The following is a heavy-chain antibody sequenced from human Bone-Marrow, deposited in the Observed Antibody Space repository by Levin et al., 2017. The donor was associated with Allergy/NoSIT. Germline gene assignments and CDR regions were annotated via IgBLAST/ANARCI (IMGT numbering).Heavy chain of an antibody. CDR3: AREGFCSGGTCSDWYFDL. CDR2: ISVRNT. J-gene: IGHJ2*01. Sequence: SCAASGFSFSSYAMSWVRQAPGKGLEWVSLISVRNTYYLGSVKGRFTISRDNSKNTLYLQMNSLRAEDTAVYYCAREGFCSGGTCSDWYFDLWGRGTLVTVSS. V-gene: IGHV3-23*01. CDR1: GFSFSSYA. D-gene: IGHD2-15*01.